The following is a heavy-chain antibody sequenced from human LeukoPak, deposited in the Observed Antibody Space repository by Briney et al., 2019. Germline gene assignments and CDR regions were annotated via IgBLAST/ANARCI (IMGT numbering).Heavy chain of an antibody. D-gene: IGHD6-13*01. V-gene: IGHV3-23*01. J-gene: IGHJ4*02. CDR3: AKTKAAAGSFDY. Sequence: PGGSLRLSCAASGFTFVNHARSWVRQAPGKGLEWVSGTNGRGTSTYYADSVKGRFTISRDNSKNTLYLQMNSLRAEDTAVYYCAKTKAAAGSFDYWGQGTLVTVSS. CDR2: TNGRGTST. CDR1: GFTFVNHA.